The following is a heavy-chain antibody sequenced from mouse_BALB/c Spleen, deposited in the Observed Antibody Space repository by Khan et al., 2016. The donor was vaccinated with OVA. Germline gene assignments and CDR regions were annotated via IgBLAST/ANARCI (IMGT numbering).Heavy chain of an antibody. CDR1: DYSITSDFA. CDR3: ARLYRPGYFDV. Sequence: QLEESGPGLVKPSQSLSLTCTVTDYSITSDFAWNWIRQFPGNKLEWMGYISYSGTTNYKPSLKSRISITRDSSKNQFFLQLNSVTSEETATYYCARLYRPGYFDVWGAGTTVTVSS. V-gene: IGHV3-2*02. CDR2: ISYSGTT. D-gene: IGHD2-12*01. J-gene: IGHJ1*01.